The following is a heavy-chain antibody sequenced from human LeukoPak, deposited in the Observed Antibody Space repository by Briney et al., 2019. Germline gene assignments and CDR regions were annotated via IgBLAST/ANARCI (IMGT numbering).Heavy chain of an antibody. CDR3: ARAGYYSDSSGNFDS. V-gene: IGHV4-59*01. CDR1: GGSISSYY. D-gene: IGHD3-22*01. J-gene: IGHJ4*02. CDR2: IHDSGST. Sequence: SETLSLTCTVSGGSISSYYWSWIRQPPGKGLEWIGYIHDSGSTNYSPSLKGRVNISFDTSKTQVSLKLSSVTAADSAVYFCARAGYYSDSSGNFDSWGQGTLVTVSS.